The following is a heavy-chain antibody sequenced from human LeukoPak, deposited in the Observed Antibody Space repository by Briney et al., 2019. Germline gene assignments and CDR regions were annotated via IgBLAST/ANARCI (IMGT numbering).Heavy chain of an antibody. Sequence: SVKVSCKASGGTFSSYAISWVRQAPGQGLEWMGGIIPIFGTANYAQKFQGRVTITADESTSTAYMELSSLRSEDKAVYYCAKLAARGGPAYNWFDPWGQGTLVTVSS. CDR2: IIPIFGTA. J-gene: IGHJ5*02. CDR1: GGTFSSYA. D-gene: IGHD6-6*01. V-gene: IGHV1-69*13. CDR3: AKLAARGGPAYNWFDP.